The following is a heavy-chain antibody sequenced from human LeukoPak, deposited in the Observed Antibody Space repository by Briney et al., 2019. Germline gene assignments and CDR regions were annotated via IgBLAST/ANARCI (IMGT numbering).Heavy chain of an antibody. Sequence: TGGSLRLSCAVAGFSFSSYAMSWVRQAPGKGLEWVSAISGSGGSTYYADSVKGRFTISRDNSKNTLYLQMNSLRAEDTAVYYCAKHNWNDGYYYYGMDVWGQGTTVTVSS. D-gene: IGHD1-20*01. CDR3: AKHNWNDGYYYYGMDV. V-gene: IGHV3-23*01. CDR1: GFSFSSYA. J-gene: IGHJ6*02. CDR2: ISGSGGST.